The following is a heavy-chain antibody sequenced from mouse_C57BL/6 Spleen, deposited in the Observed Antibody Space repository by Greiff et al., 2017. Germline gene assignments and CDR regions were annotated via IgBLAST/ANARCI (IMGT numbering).Heavy chain of an antibody. D-gene: IGHD2-4*01. V-gene: IGHV3-6*01. J-gene: IGHJ3*01. CDR3: ARADYDGGFAY. Sequence: VQLQQSGPGLVKPSQSLSLTCSVTGYSITSGYYWNWIRQFPGNKLEWMGYISYDGSNNYNPSLNNRISITRDTSKNQFFLKLNSVTTEDTATYYCARADYDGGFAYWGQGTLVTVSA. CDR2: ISYDGSN. CDR1: GYSITSGYY.